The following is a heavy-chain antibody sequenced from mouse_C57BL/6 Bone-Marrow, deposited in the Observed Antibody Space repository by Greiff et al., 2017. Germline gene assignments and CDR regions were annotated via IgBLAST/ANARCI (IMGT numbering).Heavy chain of an antibody. V-gene: IGHV1-15*01. CDR3: TRNYSSSLDY. D-gene: IGHD1-1*01. Sequence: QVQLKQSGAELVRPGASVTLSCKASGYTFTDYEMHWVKQTPVHGLEWIGAIDPETGGTAYNQKFKGKAILTADKSSSTAYMELRSLTSEDSAVYYCTRNYSSSLDYWGQGTTLTVSS. CDR2: IDPETGGT. CDR1: GYTFTDYE. J-gene: IGHJ2*01.